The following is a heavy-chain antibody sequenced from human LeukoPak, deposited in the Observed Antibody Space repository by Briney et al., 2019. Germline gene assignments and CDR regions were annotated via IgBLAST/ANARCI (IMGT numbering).Heavy chain of an antibody. CDR3: AQKPYYDSSGYYSA. CDR1: GFTFSSYW. CDR2: INSDGSST. Sequence: GGSLRLSCAAPGFTFSSYWMHWVRHAPGKGLVWVSRINSDGSSTSYADSVKGRFTISRDNAKNTLYLQMNSLRAEDTAVYYCAQKPYYDSSGYYSAWGQGTLVTVSS. J-gene: IGHJ5*02. V-gene: IGHV3-74*01. D-gene: IGHD3-22*01.